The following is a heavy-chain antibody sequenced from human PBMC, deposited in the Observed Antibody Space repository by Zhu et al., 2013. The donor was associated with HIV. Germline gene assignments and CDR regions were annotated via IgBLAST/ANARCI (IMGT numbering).Heavy chain of an antibody. Sequence: QVQLVQSGAEVKKPGSSVRVSCRTSGGTFTDHAINWVRQAPGQGLEWMGWIIPMFGIGIYAQKFQGRVTITADESTTTAYMELSSLKSEDSAVYYCARGELGHCSKTSCNKPPYFDYWGQGTLVTVSS. D-gene: IGHD2-2*01. V-gene: IGHV1-69*01. CDR3: ARGELGHCSKTSCNKPPYFDY. J-gene: IGHJ4*02. CDR1: GGTFTDHA. CDR2: IIPMFGIG.